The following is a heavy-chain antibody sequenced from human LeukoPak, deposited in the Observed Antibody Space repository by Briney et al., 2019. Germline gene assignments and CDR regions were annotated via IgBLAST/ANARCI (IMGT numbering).Heavy chain of an antibody. CDR2: INPNSGGT. CDR3: ARLPYCSSTSCQGGY. D-gene: IGHD2-2*01. V-gene: IGHV1-2*04. CDR1: GYTFTGYY. Sequence: ASVKVSCKASGYTFTGYYMHWVRQAPGQGLEWMGWINPNSGGTNYAQKFQGWVTMTRDTSISTAYMELSRLRSEDTAVYYCARLPYCSSTSCQGGYWGQGTLVTVSS. J-gene: IGHJ4*02.